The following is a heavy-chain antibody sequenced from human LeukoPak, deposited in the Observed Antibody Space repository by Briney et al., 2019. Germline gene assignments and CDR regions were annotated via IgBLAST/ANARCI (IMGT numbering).Heavy chain of an antibody. V-gene: IGHV1-2*02. J-gene: IGHJ5*02. CDR1: GYTFTDYY. D-gene: IGHD1/OR15-1a*01. CDR2: IIPNSGDT. Sequence: GASVTVSCKASGYTFTDYYIHWVRQAPGQGLEWMGWIIPNSGDTSYAQKFQGRVTMTRDTSISSAYMELSRLRSDDTAVYYCARSDPLPAGDEQCWFDPWGQGTLVTVSS. CDR3: ARSDPLPAGDEQCWFDP.